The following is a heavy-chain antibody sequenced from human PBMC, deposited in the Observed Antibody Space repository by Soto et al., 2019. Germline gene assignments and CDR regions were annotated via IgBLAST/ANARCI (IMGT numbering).Heavy chain of an antibody. J-gene: IGHJ5*02. CDR2: IIPIFGTA. V-gene: IGHV1-69*12. CDR1: GGTFSSYA. D-gene: IGHD3-22*01. Sequence: QVQLVQSEAEVRKPGSSVKVSGKASGGTFSSYAISWVRQAPGQGLEWMGEIIPIFGTANYAQKFQGRVTITADESTSTAYMELSSLRSEDTAVYYCARDRGPSSGYYPYWFDPWGQGTLVTVSS. CDR3: ARDRGPSSGYYPYWFDP.